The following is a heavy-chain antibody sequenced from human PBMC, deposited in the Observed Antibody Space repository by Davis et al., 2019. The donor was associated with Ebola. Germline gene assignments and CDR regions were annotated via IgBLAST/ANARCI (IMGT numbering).Heavy chain of an antibody. Sequence: GESLKISCAASGFTFSSYGMHWVRQAPGKGLEWVAVISYDGSNKYYADSVKGRFTISRDNSKNTLYLQMNSLRAEDTAVYYCAKPYSYGRLGGDYWGQGTLVTVSS. J-gene: IGHJ4*02. D-gene: IGHD5-18*01. CDR1: GFTFSSYG. V-gene: IGHV3-30*18. CDR3: AKPYSYGRLGGDY. CDR2: ISYDGSNK.